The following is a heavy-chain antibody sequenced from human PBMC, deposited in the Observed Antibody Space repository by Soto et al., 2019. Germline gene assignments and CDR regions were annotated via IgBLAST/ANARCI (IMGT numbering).Heavy chain of an antibody. Sequence: ASVKVSCKASGGTFSSYAISWVRQAPGQGLEWMGGIIPIFGTANYAQKFQGRVTITADESTSTAYMELSSLRSEDTAVYYCARTRIAAAGPPGHYYYYGMDVWGQGTTVTVSS. J-gene: IGHJ6*02. CDR3: ARTRIAAAGPPGHYYYYGMDV. D-gene: IGHD6-13*01. CDR2: IIPIFGTA. CDR1: GGTFSSYA. V-gene: IGHV1-69*13.